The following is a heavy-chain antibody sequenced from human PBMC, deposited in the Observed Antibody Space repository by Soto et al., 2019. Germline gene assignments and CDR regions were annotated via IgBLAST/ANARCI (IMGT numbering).Heavy chain of an antibody. CDR3: TTDLQAYCDGTACYAGNYYYADMDG. Sequence: ELQLVESGGGLVKPGGSLRLSCAASGFSFSNAWMSWVRQAPGKGLEWVGHIKSQGDGGSRDYAAPVRGTFTIARDDSKNTLFVQMDSLKNEDTAVYFCTTDLQAYCDGTACYAGNYYYADMDGWGPGTKVTVSS. V-gene: IGHV3-15*01. CDR1: GFSFSNAW. J-gene: IGHJ6*02. D-gene: IGHD2-2*01. CDR2: IKSQGDGGSR.